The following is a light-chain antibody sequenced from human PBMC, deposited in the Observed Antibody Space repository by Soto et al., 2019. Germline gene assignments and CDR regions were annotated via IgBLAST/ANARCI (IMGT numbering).Light chain of an antibody. CDR3: QQYNTYLIT. CDR1: QSISSW. J-gene: IGKJ5*01. CDR2: DAS. V-gene: IGKV1-5*01. Sequence: DIQMTQSPSTLSASVGDRVTITCRASQSISSWLAWYQQKPGKAPKLLIYDASSLESGVPSRFSGSGSGTDFTLTISSLQPDDFATYYCQQYNTYLITSGQGTRLEIK.